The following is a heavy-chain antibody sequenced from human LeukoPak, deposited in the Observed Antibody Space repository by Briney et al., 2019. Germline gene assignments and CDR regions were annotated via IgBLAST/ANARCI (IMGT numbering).Heavy chain of an antibody. Sequence: TGGSLRLSCAASGFTFSSYSMNWVRQAPGKGLEWVSSISSSSSYIYYADSVKGRFTISRDNAKNSLYLQMNSLRAEDTAVYYCAIPSSYDGSRYYHAYWGQGTLVSVSS. D-gene: IGHD3-22*01. V-gene: IGHV3-21*01. CDR3: AIPSSYDGSRYYHAY. J-gene: IGHJ4*02. CDR1: GFTFSSYS. CDR2: ISSSSSYI.